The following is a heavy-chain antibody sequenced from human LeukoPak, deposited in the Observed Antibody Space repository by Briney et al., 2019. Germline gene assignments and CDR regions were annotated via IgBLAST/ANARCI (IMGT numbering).Heavy chain of an antibody. Sequence: ASVKVSCKASGYTFTSYDINWVRQATGQGLEWMGWMNPNSGNTGYAQKFQGRVTITRNTSISTAYMELSSLRSEDTAVYYCARKGGSPWLVYDFDYWGQGTLVTVSS. CDR3: ARKGGSPWLVYDFDY. CDR1: GYTFTSYD. J-gene: IGHJ4*02. D-gene: IGHD3-3*01. V-gene: IGHV1-8*03. CDR2: MNPNSGNT.